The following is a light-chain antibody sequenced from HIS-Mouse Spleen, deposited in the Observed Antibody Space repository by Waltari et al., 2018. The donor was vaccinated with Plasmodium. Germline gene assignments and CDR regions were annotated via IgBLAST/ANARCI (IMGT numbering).Light chain of an antibody. J-gene: IGLJ2*01. CDR3: QAWDSSTVV. CDR1: KLGYKY. Sequence: SYELTQPPSVSVSPGQTASLTCSGDKLGYKYACWYQQKPGQSPVLVIYHDSKRPSGIPERFSGSNSGNTATLTISGTQAMDEADYYCQAWDSSTVVFGGGTKLTVL. V-gene: IGLV3-1*01. CDR2: HDS.